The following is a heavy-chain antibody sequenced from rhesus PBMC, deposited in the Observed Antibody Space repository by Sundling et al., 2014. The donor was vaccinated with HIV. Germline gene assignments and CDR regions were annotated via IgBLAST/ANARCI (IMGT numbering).Heavy chain of an antibody. CDR1: GYTFTSFS. V-gene: IGHV1-200*01. D-gene: IGHD6-19*01. CDR3: TKGHRADA. CDR2: INPDNGII. J-gene: IGHJ4*01. Sequence: QVQLVQSGTEVKKPGASVKLSCKASGYTFTSFSINWVRQAPGQGLEWMGWINPDNGIIGYAQKFQGRVTMTRDTSTSTAYMELSSLRSEDTAVYYCTKGHRADAWGQGVLVTVSS.